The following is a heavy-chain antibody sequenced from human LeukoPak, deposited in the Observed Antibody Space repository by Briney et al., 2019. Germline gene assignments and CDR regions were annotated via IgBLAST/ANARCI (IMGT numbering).Heavy chain of an antibody. J-gene: IGHJ5*02. Sequence: SETLSLTCGVYGGSLSGYYWSWIRQPPGKGLEWLGEIHHSGSTNYNPSLKSRVAISGDTSKDQLSLKLTSVTAADTAVYYCVREWDYYGSGNLWGQGTLVTVSS. D-gene: IGHD3-10*01. CDR2: IHHSGST. CDR1: GGSLSGYY. V-gene: IGHV4-34*01. CDR3: VREWDYYGSGNL.